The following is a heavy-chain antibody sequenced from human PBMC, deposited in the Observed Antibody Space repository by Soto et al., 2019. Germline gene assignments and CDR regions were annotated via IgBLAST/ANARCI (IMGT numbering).Heavy chain of an antibody. CDR2: IYYSGST. CDR1: GGSISSSSYY. J-gene: IGHJ6*03. Sequence: SEILSLTCTVSGGSISSSSYYWGWIRQPPGKGLEWIGSIYYSGSTYYNPSLKSRVTISVDTSKNQFSLKLSSVTAADTAVYYCARIREIYDFWSGLDLVGEYYYHYYMDVWGKGTTVTVSS. CDR3: ARIREIYDFWSGLDLVGEYYYHYYMDV. V-gene: IGHV4-39*01. D-gene: IGHD3-3*01.